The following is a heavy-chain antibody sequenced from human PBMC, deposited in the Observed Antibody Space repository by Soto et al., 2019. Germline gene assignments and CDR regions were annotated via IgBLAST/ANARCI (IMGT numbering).Heavy chain of an antibody. CDR1: GGSFSGYY. CDR3: AREDYYDSSGYRTRDAFDI. D-gene: IGHD3-22*01. J-gene: IGHJ3*02. V-gene: IGHV4-34*01. CDR2: INHSGST. Sequence: PSETLSLTCAVYGGSFSGYYWSWIRQPPGKGLEWIGEINHSGSTNYNPSLKSRVTISVDTSKNQFSLKLSSVTAADTAVYYCAREDYYDSSGYRTRDAFDIWGQGTMVTGSS.